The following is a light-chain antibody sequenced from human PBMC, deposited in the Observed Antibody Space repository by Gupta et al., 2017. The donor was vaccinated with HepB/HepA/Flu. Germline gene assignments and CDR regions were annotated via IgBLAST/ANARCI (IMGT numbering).Light chain of an antibody. Sequence: DIVLTQSPGTLSLSPGERATLSCRASQSVSSSYLDWSKQKPGQAPRLLIYGASIIDTGITDRFRGRGSGIYLPLTSSRLEQEHSAGYYFQQYGSSPMSTFGQWTKLEIK. CDR3: QQYGSSPMST. J-gene: IGKJ2*01. V-gene: IGKV3-20*01. CDR2: GAS. CDR1: QSVSSSY.